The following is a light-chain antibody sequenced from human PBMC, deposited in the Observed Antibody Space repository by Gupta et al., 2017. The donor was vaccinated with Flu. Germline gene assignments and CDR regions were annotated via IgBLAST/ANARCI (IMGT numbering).Light chain of an antibody. CDR1: SSNIGAGYD. J-gene: IGLJ3*02. CDR2: GNS. Sequence: QSVLTQPPSVSGAPGQRVTIYCTGSSSNIGAGYDVHWYQQRPGTAPKLLIYGNSNRPSGVPDRFSGSKSGTSASLAITGLQAEDEADYYCQSYDSSLSGSVFGGGTKLTVL. V-gene: IGLV1-40*01. CDR3: QSYDSSLSGSV.